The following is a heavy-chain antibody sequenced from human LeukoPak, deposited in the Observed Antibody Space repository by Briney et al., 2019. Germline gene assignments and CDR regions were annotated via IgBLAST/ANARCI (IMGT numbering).Heavy chain of an antibody. D-gene: IGHD2-21*01. CDR3: ARSILSYYYYYYMDV. Sequence: GGSLRLSCAASGFTFSSYWMSWVRQAPGKGLEWVANIKQDGSEKYYVDSVKGRFTISRDNAKNSLYLQMNSLRAEDTAVYYCARSILSYYYYYYMDVWGKGTTVTVSS. J-gene: IGHJ6*03. CDR2: IKQDGSEK. CDR1: GFTFSSYW. V-gene: IGHV3-7*01.